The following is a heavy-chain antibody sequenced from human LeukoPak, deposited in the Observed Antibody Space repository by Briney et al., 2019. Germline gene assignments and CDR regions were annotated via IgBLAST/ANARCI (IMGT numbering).Heavy chain of an antibody. Sequence: SETLSLTCTVSSGSISPYYWSWIRQPPGRELEWIGYVSYSGSTNYNPSLKSRVTISVDTSKNQFSLKLSSVTAADTAVYYCARGPRITIFGVVIAYYFDYWGQGTLVTVSS. D-gene: IGHD3-3*01. CDR3: ARGPRITIFGVVIAYYFDY. J-gene: IGHJ4*02. V-gene: IGHV4-59*12. CDR2: VSYSGST. CDR1: SGSISPYY.